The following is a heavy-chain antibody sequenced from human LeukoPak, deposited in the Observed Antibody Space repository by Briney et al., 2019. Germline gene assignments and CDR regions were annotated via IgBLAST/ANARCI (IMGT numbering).Heavy chain of an antibody. D-gene: IGHD6-13*01. CDR2: ISAYDGNT. CDR3: ARDKVIASAGTPNWFDP. CDR1: GYTFTSYG. V-gene: IGHV1-18*01. Sequence: ASVKVSCKASGYTFTSYGISWVRQAPGQGLEWVGWISAYDGNTNYAQRFRDRVTMTTDTSTTTAYMELRSLKSDDTAVYYCARDKVIASAGTPNWFDPWGQGTLVTVSS. J-gene: IGHJ5*02.